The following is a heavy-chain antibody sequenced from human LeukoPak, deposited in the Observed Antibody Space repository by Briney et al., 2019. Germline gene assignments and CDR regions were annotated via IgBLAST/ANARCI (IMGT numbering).Heavy chain of an antibody. V-gene: IGHV1-18*01. CDR2: ISAYNGNT. CDR1: GYTFTNYR. CDR3: ARDYCSGGSCYSGHDY. Sequence: ASVKVSCKASGYTFTNYRISWVRQTPGQGLEWMGWISAYNGNTNYAQKLQGRVTMTTDTSTSTAYMELRSLRSDDTAVYYCARDYCSGGSCYSGHDYWGQGTLVTVSS. J-gene: IGHJ4*02. D-gene: IGHD2-15*01.